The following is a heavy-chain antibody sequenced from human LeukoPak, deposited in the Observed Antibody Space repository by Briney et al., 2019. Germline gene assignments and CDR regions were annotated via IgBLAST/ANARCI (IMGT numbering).Heavy chain of an antibody. CDR3: ARGYSGYDPPGYYYYYMDV. V-gene: IGHV1-46*01. D-gene: IGHD5-12*01. CDR1: GYTFTSYY. J-gene: IGHJ6*03. Sequence: ASVKVSCKASGYTFTSYYMHWVRQAPGQGLEWMGIINPSGGSTSYAQKFQGRVTMTRDMSKSTVYMELSSLRSEDTAVYYCARGYSGYDPPGYYYYYMDVWGKGTTVTVSS. CDR2: INPSGGST.